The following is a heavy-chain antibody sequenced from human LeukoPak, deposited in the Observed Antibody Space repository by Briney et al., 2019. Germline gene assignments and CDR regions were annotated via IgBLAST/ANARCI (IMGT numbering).Heavy chain of an antibody. CDR2: ISYDGSNK. Sequence: GSLRLSCAASGFTFSSYAMHWVRQAPGKGLEWVAVISYDGSNKYYADSVKGRFTISRDNAKNSLYLQMNSLRAEDTAVYYCARHLLWFGELSGGFDYWGQGTLVTVSS. J-gene: IGHJ4*02. CDR3: ARHLLWFGELSGGFDY. CDR1: GFTFSSYA. V-gene: IGHV3-30*04. D-gene: IGHD3-10*01.